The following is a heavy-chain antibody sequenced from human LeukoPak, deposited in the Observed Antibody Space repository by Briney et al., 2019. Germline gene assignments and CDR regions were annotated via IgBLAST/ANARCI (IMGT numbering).Heavy chain of an antibody. CDR2: SYYTGIT. D-gene: IGHD3-16*01. J-gene: IGHJ4*02. Sequence: SGALSLTCSVSGGSLTNYLWSWIRQPPGKGREYMGSSYYTGITDYNPSLMSRVAMSLDTSRDQFSLRLTSVNTANTAIYYCARWGISFGGRSFLDYWGQGSLVTVSS. V-gene: IGHV4-59*01. CDR1: GGSLTNYL. CDR3: ARWGISFGGRSFLDY.